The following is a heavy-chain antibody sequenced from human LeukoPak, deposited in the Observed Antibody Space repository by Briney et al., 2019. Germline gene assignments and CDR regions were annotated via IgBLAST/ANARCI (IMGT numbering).Heavy chain of an antibody. V-gene: IGHV3-53*01. CDR1: GFTVSSNY. Sequence: QSGGSLRLSCAASGFTVSSNYMSWVRQAPGKGLEWVSVIYSGGSTYYADSVKGRFTISRDNSKNTLYLQMNSLRAEDTAVYYCASEVGATPYYYYGMDVWGQGTTVTVSS. D-gene: IGHD1-26*01. CDR3: ASEVGATPYYYYGMDV. J-gene: IGHJ6*02. CDR2: IYSGGST.